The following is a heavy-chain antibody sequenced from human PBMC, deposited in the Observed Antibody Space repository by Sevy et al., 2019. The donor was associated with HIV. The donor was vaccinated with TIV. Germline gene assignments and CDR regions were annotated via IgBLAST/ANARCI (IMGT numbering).Heavy chain of an antibody. CDR1: GYTFTSYG. J-gene: IGHJ6*02. Sequence: ASVKVSCKASGYTFTSYGISWVRQAPGQGLEWMGWISAYNGNTNYAQKLQGRVTMTTDTSTSTAYMELRSLRSDDTAVYYGARRSQAARPNYYYGMDVWGQGTTVTVSS. V-gene: IGHV1-18*01. D-gene: IGHD6-6*01. CDR2: ISAYNGNT. CDR3: ARRSQAARPNYYYGMDV.